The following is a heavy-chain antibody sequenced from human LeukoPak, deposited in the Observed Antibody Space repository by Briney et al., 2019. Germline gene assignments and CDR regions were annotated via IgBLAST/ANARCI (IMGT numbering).Heavy chain of an antibody. CDR1: GGSISSYY. J-gene: IGHJ6*03. CDR3: ARLQSWGGYYYYYMDV. Sequence: SETLSLTCTVSGGSISSYYWGWIRQPPGKGMEWIGSIYYSVSTYYNPSLKSRVTISVDTSKNQFSLKLSSVTAADTAVYYCARLQSWGGYYYYYMDVWGKGTTVTVSS. CDR2: IYYSVST. D-gene: IGHD3-16*01. V-gene: IGHV4-39*01.